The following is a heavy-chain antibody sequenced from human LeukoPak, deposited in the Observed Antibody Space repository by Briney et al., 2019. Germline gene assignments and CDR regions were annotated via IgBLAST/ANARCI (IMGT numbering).Heavy chain of an antibody. J-gene: IGHJ4*02. CDR2: IIPIFGTA. CDR3: ARDSETYCGGDCYYDY. V-gene: IGHV1-69*13. CDR1: GGTFSSYA. Sequence: ASVKVSCKASGGTFSSYAISWVRQAPGQGLEWMGGIIPIFGTANYAQKFQGRVTITADESTSTAYMVLSSLRSEDTAVYYCARDSETYCGGDCYYDYWGQGTLVTVSS. D-gene: IGHD2-21*02.